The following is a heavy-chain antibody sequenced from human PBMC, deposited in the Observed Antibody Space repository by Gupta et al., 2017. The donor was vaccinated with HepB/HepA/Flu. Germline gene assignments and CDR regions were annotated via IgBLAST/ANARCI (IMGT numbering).Heavy chain of an antibody. J-gene: IGHJ3*02. D-gene: IGHD2-2*01. CDR3: TTLGTSTDAFDI. CDR1: AFTFGAYS. CDR2: ISSRGSVI. Sequence: EVQLVESGGVLVQPGGSLRLSCAAAAFTFGAYSIHWVRQAQGKGLEWVSYISSRGSVIYYADSVKGRLTISRENAKNSLYLQMNSLRDADTAVYYCTTLGTSTDAFDIWGQGTMVTVSS. V-gene: IGHV3-48*02.